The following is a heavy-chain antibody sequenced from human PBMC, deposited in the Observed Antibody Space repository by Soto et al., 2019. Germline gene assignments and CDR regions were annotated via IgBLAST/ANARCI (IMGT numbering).Heavy chain of an antibody. V-gene: IGHV1-46*01. D-gene: IGHD6-6*01. CDR1: GYTFTSYY. Sequence: ASVKVSWKGSGYTFTSYYMHWVLQAPGQGLEWMGIINPSGGSTSYAQKFQGRVTMTRDTSTSTVYMELSSLRSEDTAVYYCAREGDEYSSPSWFDPWGQGTLVTVSS. CDR3: AREGDEYSSPSWFDP. CDR2: INPSGGST. J-gene: IGHJ5*02.